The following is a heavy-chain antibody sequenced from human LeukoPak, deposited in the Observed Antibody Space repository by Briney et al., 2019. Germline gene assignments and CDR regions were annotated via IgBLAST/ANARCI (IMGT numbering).Heavy chain of an antibody. J-gene: IGHJ5*02. Sequence: SETLSLTCTVSGGSISSYYWSWIRQPPGKGLEWHGYIYYSGSTNYNPSLKSRVTISVDTSKNQFSLKRSSVTAADTAVYYCARADYGSGSRLDPWGQGTLVTVSS. CDR3: ARADYGSGSRLDP. CDR2: IYYSGST. CDR1: GGSISSYY. V-gene: IGHV4-59*01. D-gene: IGHD3-10*01.